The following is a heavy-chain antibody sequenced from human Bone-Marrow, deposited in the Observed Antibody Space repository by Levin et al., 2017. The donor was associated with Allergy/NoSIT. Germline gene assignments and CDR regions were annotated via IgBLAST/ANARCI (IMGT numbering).Heavy chain of an antibody. CDR2: ISYDGSNK. J-gene: IGHJ4*02. CDR1: GFTFSSYG. V-gene: IGHV3-30*18. CDR3: AKAQTSAHQRAYFDY. Sequence: QPGGSLRLSCAASGFTFSSYGMHWVRQAPGKGLEWVAVISYDGSNKYFVDSVRGRFTISRDNSKNTLYLQMNSLRAEDTAVYYCAKAQTSAHQRAYFDYWGQGTLVTVSS.